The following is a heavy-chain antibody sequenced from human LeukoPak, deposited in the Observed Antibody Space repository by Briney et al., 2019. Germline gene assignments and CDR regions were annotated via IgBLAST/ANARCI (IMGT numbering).Heavy chain of an antibody. V-gene: IGHV3-23*01. J-gene: IGHJ4*02. D-gene: IGHD6-19*01. CDR1: GFTFSSYA. Sequence: PGGSLRLSCAASGFTFSSYAMSWVRQAPGKGLEWVSAISGSGGSTYYADSVKGRFTISRDNSKNTLYLQMNSLRAEDTAVYYCAKFLSYSSGWYREIFQYWGQGTLVTVSS. CDR2: ISGSGGST. CDR3: AKFLSYSSGWYREIFQY.